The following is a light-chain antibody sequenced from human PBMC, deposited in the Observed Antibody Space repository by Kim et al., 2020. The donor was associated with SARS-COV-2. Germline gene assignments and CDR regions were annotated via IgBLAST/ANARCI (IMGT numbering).Light chain of an antibody. Sequence: RATINCKSSQSVLYSSDNNNYLTWYQQKPGQPPKLLIYWASTRESGVPDRFSGSGSGTDFTLTISSLQAEDVAVYYCQQYYAIPWTFGQGTKLEI. CDR2: WAS. CDR3: QQYYAIPWT. CDR1: QSVLYSSDNNNY. V-gene: IGKV4-1*01. J-gene: IGKJ1*01.